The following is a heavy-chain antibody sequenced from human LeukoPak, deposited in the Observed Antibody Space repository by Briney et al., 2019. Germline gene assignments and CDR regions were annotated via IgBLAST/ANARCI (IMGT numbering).Heavy chain of an antibody. CDR1: GFIFSRCG. D-gene: IGHD5-12*01. J-gene: IGHJ3*02. Sequence: GRAVRLSCVASGFIFSRCGLHSVRQPPAKGLEWVAVIWYDGSNKYYADSVKGRFTISRDNSKNTLYLQMNSLRAEDTAVYYCARDRTSGYDWDDAFDIWGQGTMVTVSS. CDR3: ARDRTSGYDWDDAFDI. V-gene: IGHV3-33*01. CDR2: IWYDGSNK.